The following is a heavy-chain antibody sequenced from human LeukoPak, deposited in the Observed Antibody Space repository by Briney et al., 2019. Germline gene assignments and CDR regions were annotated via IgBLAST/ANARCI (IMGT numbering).Heavy chain of an antibody. J-gene: IGHJ4*02. CDR3: TRDRSRYFDY. Sequence: ASVKASCKASGYTFIGYYMHWVRQAPGQGLDWMGWINPNNGATDYAQKFQGRFTMTRDTSISTVYMELSRLRSDDTAVYYCTRDRSRYFDYWGQGTLVTVSS. CDR1: GYTFIGYY. D-gene: IGHD3-16*02. CDR2: INPNNGAT. V-gene: IGHV1-2*02.